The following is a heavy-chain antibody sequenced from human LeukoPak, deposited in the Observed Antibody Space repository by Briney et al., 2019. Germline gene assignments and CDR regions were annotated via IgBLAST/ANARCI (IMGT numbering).Heavy chain of an antibody. CDR3: ARAGTVTAFDN. Sequence: AETLSLTCTVSGGSISSYYWSWIRQPPGKGLEWIGYIYYSGSTNYNPSLKSRVTISVDTSKNQFSLKLSSVTAADTAVYYCARAGTVTAFDNWGQGTLVTVSS. V-gene: IGHV4-59*01. CDR1: GGSISSYY. CDR2: IYYSGST. J-gene: IGHJ4*02. D-gene: IGHD4-17*01.